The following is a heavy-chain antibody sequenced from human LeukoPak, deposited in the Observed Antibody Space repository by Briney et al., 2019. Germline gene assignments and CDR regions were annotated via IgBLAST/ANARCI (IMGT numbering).Heavy chain of an antibody. CDR2: IKQDGSEK. CDR3: ARDKIVGATHFDY. Sequence: PGGSLRLSCAASGFTFSNSALSWVRQAPGKGLEWVANIKQDGSEKYYVDSVKGRFTISRDNAKNSLYLQMNSLGAEDTAVYYCARDKIVGATHFDYWGQGTLVTVSS. CDR1: GFTFSNSA. J-gene: IGHJ4*02. D-gene: IGHD1-26*01. V-gene: IGHV3-7*01.